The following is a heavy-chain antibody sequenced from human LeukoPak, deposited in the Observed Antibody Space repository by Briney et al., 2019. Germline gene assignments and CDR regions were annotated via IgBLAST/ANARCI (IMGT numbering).Heavy chain of an antibody. CDR1: GGSISSYY. J-gene: IGHJ6*03. Sequence: SETLSLTCTVSGGSISSYYWSWIRQPPGKGLEWIGYIYYSGSTNYNPSLKSRVTISVDTSKNQFSLKLSSVTAADTAVYYCARGLLWFGGLLSLDYYYYMDVWGKGTTVTVSS. CDR3: ARGLLWFGGLLSLDYYYYMDV. D-gene: IGHD3-10*01. CDR2: IYYSGST. V-gene: IGHV4-59*01.